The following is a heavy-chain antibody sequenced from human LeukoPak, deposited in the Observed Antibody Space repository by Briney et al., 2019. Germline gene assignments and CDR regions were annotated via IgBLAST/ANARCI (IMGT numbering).Heavy chain of an antibody. CDR2: INSDGSST. CDR3: ARDPSSERYFDPSWFDP. Sequence: PGGSLRLSCAASGFTFSTYWMHWVRQAPGKGLVWVSRINSDGSSTNYADSVKGRFTTSRDNAKNSLYLQMNSLRAEDTAVYYCARDPSSERYFDPSWFDPWGQGTLVTVSS. D-gene: IGHD3-9*01. J-gene: IGHJ5*02. CDR1: GFTFSTYW. V-gene: IGHV3-74*01.